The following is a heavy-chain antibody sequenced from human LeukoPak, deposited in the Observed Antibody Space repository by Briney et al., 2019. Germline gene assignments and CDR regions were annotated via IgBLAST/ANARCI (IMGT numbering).Heavy chain of an antibody. CDR2: INPNSSGT. Sequence: ASVKVSCKASGYTFTGYYMHWVRQAPGQGLEWMGWINPNSSGTNYAQKFQGRGTMTRDTSISTAYMELSRLRSDDTAVYYCAREGVPAAINYFDYWGQGTLVTVSS. D-gene: IGHD2-2*01. CDR3: AREGVPAAINYFDY. J-gene: IGHJ4*02. CDR1: GYTFTGYY. V-gene: IGHV1-2*02.